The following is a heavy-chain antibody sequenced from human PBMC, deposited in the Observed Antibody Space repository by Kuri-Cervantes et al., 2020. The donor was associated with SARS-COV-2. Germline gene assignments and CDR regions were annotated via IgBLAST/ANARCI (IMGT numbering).Heavy chain of an antibody. Sequence: SETLSLTCTVSGVSISSHYWSWIRLPPGKGLEWIGYIYYSGSTNYNPSLKSRVTMSVDTSKNQFSLKLSSVTAADTAVYYCAKGVVNFDYWGQGTLVTVSS. CDR2: IYYSGST. CDR3: AKGVVNFDY. V-gene: IGHV4-59*11. D-gene: IGHD2-2*01. J-gene: IGHJ4*02. CDR1: GVSISSHY.